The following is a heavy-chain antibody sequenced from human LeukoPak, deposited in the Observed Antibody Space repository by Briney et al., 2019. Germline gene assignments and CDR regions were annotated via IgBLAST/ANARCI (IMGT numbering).Heavy chain of an antibody. D-gene: IGHD4-11*01. CDR2: LSHDGRNK. Sequence: GKSLRLSCAASGFSFSSFGMNWVRQAPGKGLEWVAVLSHDGRNKNYADSVKGRFIISRDNSKKTLYLQMNSLRGEDTAVYYCARDWSNYVLDYWGQGTLVTVSS. J-gene: IGHJ4*02. CDR1: GFSFSSFG. V-gene: IGHV3-30*04. CDR3: ARDWSNYVLDY.